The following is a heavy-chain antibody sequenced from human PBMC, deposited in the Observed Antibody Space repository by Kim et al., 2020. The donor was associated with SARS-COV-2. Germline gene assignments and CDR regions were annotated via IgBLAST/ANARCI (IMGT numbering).Heavy chain of an antibody. Sequence: GGSLRLSCAASGFSFSSYSMNWVRQAPGKGLEWVSYISGSSRPISYADSVKGRFTISRDNAKNSLYLQMNSLRDEDTAVYYCARDVRNGFDNWGQGALVTVSS. J-gene: IGHJ4*02. CDR1: GFSFSSYS. V-gene: IGHV3-48*02. D-gene: IGHD2-8*01. CDR3: ARDVRNGFDN. CDR2: ISGSSRPI.